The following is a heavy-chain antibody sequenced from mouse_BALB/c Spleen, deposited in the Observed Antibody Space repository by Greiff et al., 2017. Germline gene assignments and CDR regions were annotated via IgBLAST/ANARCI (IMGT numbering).Heavy chain of an antibody. CDR2: WNNDHY. J-gene: IGHJ4*01. CDR3: WREDYAMDY. V-gene: IGHV8-2*01. CDR1: FKLSTSGMGL. Sequence: QVTLKECGPGLLQPSQTLSLACTSSGFKLSTSGMGLIWLRKPQGMALVWLASIWNNDHYYNPSLKSRLTISKETSNNQVFLKLTSVDTADSATYYCSWREDYAMDYWGQGTSVTVSS.